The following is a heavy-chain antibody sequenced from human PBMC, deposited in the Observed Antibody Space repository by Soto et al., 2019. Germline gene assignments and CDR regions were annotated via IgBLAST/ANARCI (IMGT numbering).Heavy chain of an antibody. V-gene: IGHV4-59*01. J-gene: IGHJ3*02. CDR2: IYYSGST. D-gene: IGHD4-17*01. CDR1: GGSISSYY. CDR3: ARQYGDYVRGAFDI. Sequence: QVQLQESGPGLVKPSETLSLTCTVSGGSISSYYWSWIRQPPGKGLEWLGYIYYSGSTNYNPSLKSRGNISVDTSKKQFSLKLSSVTAADTAVYYCARQYGDYVRGAFDIWGQWTMGTVSS.